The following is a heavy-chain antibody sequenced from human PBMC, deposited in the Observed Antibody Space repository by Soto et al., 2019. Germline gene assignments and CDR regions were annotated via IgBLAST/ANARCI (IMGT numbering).Heavy chain of an antibody. D-gene: IGHD5-18*01. CDR2: INAGNGNT. V-gene: IGHV1-3*01. J-gene: IGHJ6*03. Sequence: AASVKVSCKASGYTFTSYAMHWVRQAPGQRLEWMGWINAGNGNTKYSQKFQGRVTITRDTSASTAYMELSSLRSEDTAVYYCARSWRGYSYGYDYYYLDVWGQRTTVTVSS. CDR1: GYTFTSYA. CDR3: ARSWRGYSYGYDYYYLDV.